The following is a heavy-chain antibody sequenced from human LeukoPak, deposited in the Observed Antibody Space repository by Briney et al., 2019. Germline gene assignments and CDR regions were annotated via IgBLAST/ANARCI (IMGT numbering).Heavy chain of an antibody. Sequence: SETLSLTCAVYGGSFSGYYWSWIRQPPGKGLEWIGEINHSGSTNYNPSLKSRVTISVDTSKNQFSLKLSSVTAADTAVYYCARGLGFVFGYCNGGSCGNWFDPWGQGTLVTVSS. D-gene: IGHD2-15*01. J-gene: IGHJ5*02. V-gene: IGHV4-34*01. CDR3: ARGLGFVFGYCNGGSCGNWFDP. CDR1: GGSFSGYY. CDR2: INHSGST.